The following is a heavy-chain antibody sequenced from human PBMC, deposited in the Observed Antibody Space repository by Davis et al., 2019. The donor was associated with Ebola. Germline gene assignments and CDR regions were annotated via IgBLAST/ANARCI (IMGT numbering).Heavy chain of an antibody. CDR1: GFTFSSYA. J-gene: IGHJ6*02. CDR3: ARVGVVGDYDYGMDV. Sequence: PGGSLRLSCAASGFTFSSYAMSWVRQAPGKGLEWVSAISGSGGSTYYADSVKGRFTISRDNSKNTLYLQMNSLRAEDTAVYYCARVGVVGDYDYGMDVWGQGTTVTVSS. D-gene: IGHD1-26*01. V-gene: IGHV3-23*01. CDR2: ISGSGGST.